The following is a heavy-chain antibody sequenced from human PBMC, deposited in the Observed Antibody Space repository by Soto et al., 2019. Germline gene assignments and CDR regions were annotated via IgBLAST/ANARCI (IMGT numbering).Heavy chain of an antibody. J-gene: IGHJ2*01. Sequence: GGSLRLSXAASGFTFSSFGIHWVRQAPGKGLEWVALISYGGSKTFYADSVKGRFTISRDNSKNTLYLHMNSLTIEDAAVYYCAKERIEAAGTNLFDIWGRGTLVTVSS. D-gene: IGHD6-13*01. CDR1: GFTFSSFG. CDR2: ISYGGSKT. CDR3: AKERIEAAGTNLFDI. V-gene: IGHV3-30*18.